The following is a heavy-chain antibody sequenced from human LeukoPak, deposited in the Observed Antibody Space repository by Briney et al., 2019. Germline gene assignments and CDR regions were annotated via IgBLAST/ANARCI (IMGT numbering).Heavy chain of an antibody. V-gene: IGHV6-1*01. CDR3: ARGEYYYDSSGYYSLDY. J-gene: IGHJ4*02. D-gene: IGHD3-22*01. CDR2: TYHRSKWYN. Sequence: SQTLSLTCAISGDSVSSNSAAWNWIRQSPSRGLEWLGRTYHRSKWYNDYAVSVKSRITINPDTSKNQFSLQLNSVTPEDTAVYYCARGEYYYDSSGYYSLDYWGQGTLVTVSS. CDR1: GDSVSSNSAA.